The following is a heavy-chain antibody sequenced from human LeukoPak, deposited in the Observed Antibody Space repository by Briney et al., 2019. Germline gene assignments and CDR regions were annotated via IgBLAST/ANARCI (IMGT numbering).Heavy chain of an antibody. V-gene: IGHV3-21*01. CDR3: ARTYYDILTGYNPYFDY. CDR1: GFTFSHYT. Sequence: GGSLRLSCAASGFTFSHYTMNWVRQAPGKGLEWVSSISSSSSYIYYADSVKGRFTISRDNAKNSLYPQMNSLRAEDTAVYYCARTYYDILTGYNPYFDYWGQGILVTVSS. J-gene: IGHJ4*02. D-gene: IGHD3-9*01. CDR2: ISSSSSYI.